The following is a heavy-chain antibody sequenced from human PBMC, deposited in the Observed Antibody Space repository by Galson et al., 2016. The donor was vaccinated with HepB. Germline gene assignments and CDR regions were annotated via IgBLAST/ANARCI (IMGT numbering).Heavy chain of an antibody. D-gene: IGHD6-19*01. V-gene: IGHV1-18*01. CDR3: ARVSLRSGDVYYHHGMDV. CDR1: GYNFNIFG. Sequence: SVKVSCKASGYNFNIFGITWVRQAPGQGLEWMGWISAYNGNTDYAQRLQGRVTMTTDTSTATAYMELRSLRSDDTAVYYCARVSLRSGDVYYHHGMDVWGQGTTVIVSS. J-gene: IGHJ6*02. CDR2: ISAYNGNT.